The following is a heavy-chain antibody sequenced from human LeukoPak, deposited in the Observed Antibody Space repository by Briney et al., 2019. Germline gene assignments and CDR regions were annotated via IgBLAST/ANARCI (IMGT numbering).Heavy chain of an antibody. Sequence: SETPSLTCTVSGGSISSYYWSWIRQPPGKGLEWIGYIYYSGSTNYNPSLKSRVTISVDTSKNQFSLKLSSVTAADTAVYYCARHMGSSWLLYYYYYYGMDVWGQGTTVTVSS. J-gene: IGHJ6*02. CDR3: ARHMGSSWLLYYYYYYGMDV. V-gene: IGHV4-59*08. CDR1: GGSISSYY. D-gene: IGHD6-13*01. CDR2: IYYSGST.